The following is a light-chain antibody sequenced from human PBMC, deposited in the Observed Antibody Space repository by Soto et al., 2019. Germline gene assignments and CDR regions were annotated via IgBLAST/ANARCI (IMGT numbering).Light chain of an antibody. CDR3: QQYGSSGT. V-gene: IGKV3-20*01. Sequence: EIWLTQSPGTLSLSPGERATLSWRASQSVSNNYLAWYQQKPGQAPRLLIYGASNRATGIPDSLSGSGSGTEFTLTISRMEPEDFAVYYCQQYGSSGTFGHGTKVDI. CDR2: GAS. J-gene: IGKJ1*01. CDR1: QSVSNNY.